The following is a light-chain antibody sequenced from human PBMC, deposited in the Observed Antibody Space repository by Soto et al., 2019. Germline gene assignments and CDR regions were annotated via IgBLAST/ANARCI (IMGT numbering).Light chain of an antibody. CDR1: QTISSW. J-gene: IGKJ1*01. CDR2: KAS. CDR3: PHCEIYSEP. V-gene: IGKV1-5*03. Sequence: QVTKSLVTLSGYVRDRVTITCLASQTISSWLAWYQQRPGKAPKRLIYKASTLKSGVPSRFSGSGSGTEFTLNISSLQPDDVATYYCPHCEIYSEPSGQGAKVDIK.